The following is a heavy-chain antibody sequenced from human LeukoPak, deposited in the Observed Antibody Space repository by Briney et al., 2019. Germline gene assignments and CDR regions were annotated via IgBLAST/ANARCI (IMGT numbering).Heavy chain of an antibody. Sequence: SETLSLTCTVSGGSISSSRYYWGWIRQPPGKGLEWIGSIYYSGSTYYNPSLKSRVTISVDTSKNQFSLKLSSVTAADTAVYYCARDVFDDGAAAEGIFDPWGQGTLVTVSS. CDR1: GGSISSSRYY. V-gene: IGHV4-39*07. D-gene: IGHD6-13*01. J-gene: IGHJ5*02. CDR2: IYYSGST. CDR3: ARDVFDDGAAAEGIFDP.